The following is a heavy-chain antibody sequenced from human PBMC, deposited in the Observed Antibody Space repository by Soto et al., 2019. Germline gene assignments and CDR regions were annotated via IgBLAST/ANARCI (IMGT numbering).Heavy chain of an antibody. J-gene: IGHJ4*02. V-gene: IGHV1-69*08. CDR1: GGTFSSYT. D-gene: IGHD3-10*01. CDR2: IIPILGIA. Sequence: QVQLVQSGAEVKKPGSSVKVSCKASGGTFSSYTISWVRQAPGQGLEWMGRIIPILGIANYAQKFQGRVTITADKSTSTAYMELSSLRSEDTAVYYCAREEYYYGSGDFFDYGGQGTLVTVSS. CDR3: AREEYYYGSGDFFDY.